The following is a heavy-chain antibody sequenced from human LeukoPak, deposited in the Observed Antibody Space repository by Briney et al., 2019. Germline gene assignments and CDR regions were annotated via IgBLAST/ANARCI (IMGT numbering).Heavy chain of an antibody. CDR2: ISGSGGST. Sequence: GGSLRLSCAASGFTFSSYAMSWVRQAPGKGLEWVSAISGSGGSTYYADSVKGRFTISRDNSKNTLYLQMNSLRAEDTAVYYCAKSQIANLRFLEWPSQRNNWFDPWGQGTLVTVSS. J-gene: IGHJ5*02. CDR1: GFTFSSYA. CDR3: AKSQIANLRFLEWPSQRNNWFDP. D-gene: IGHD3-3*01. V-gene: IGHV3-23*01.